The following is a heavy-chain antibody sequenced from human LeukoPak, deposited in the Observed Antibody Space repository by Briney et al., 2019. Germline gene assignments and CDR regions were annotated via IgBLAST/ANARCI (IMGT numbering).Heavy chain of an antibody. CDR1: GFIFTSYG. V-gene: IGHV3-30*18. J-gene: IGHJ4*02. D-gene: IGHD5-18*01. Sequence: GGSLRLSCAASGFIFTSYGMHWVRQAPGKGLEWVAVVSFDGSNKYYADSVKGRFTISRDNSKNTLSLQMNSLRAEDTAVYYCAKDTRGYSYGLFDYWGQGTLVTVSS. CDR3: AKDTRGYSYGLFDY. CDR2: VSFDGSNK.